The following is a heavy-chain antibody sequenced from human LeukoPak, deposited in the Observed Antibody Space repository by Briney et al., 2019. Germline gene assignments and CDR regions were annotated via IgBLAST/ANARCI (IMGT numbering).Heavy chain of an antibody. J-gene: IGHJ4*02. D-gene: IGHD6-13*01. V-gene: IGHV3-30*03. CDR1: GFTFSSYS. CDR2: ISYDGSNK. Sequence: PGGSLRLSCAASGFTFSSYSMNWVRQAPGKGLEWVAVISYDGSNKYYADSVKGRFTTSRDNSKNTLYLQMNSLRAEDTAVYYCARAYSSSWYGFDYWGQGTLVTVSS. CDR3: ARAYSSSWYGFDY.